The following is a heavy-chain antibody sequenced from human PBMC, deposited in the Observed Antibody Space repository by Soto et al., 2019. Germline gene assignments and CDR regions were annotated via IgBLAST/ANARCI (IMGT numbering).Heavy chain of an antibody. CDR2: ISYDGSNK. V-gene: IGHV3-30-3*01. Sequence: QVQLEESGGGVVQPGRSLRLSCAASGFTFSSYAMHWVRQAPGKGLEWVAVISYDGSNKYYADSVKGRFTISRDNSKNTLYLQMNSLRAEDTAVYYCARDLATVTTYYFDYWGQGTLVTVSS. D-gene: IGHD4-17*01. CDR1: GFTFSSYA. CDR3: ARDLATVTTYYFDY. J-gene: IGHJ4*02.